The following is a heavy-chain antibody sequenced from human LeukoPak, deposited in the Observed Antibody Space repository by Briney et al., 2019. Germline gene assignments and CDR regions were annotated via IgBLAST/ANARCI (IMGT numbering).Heavy chain of an antibody. D-gene: IGHD3-22*01. Sequence: GGSLRLSCAASGFTVSSNYMSWVRQAPGKGLEWVSIIYSGGSTYCTDSVKGRFTISRDSSKNTLYLQMNSLRAEDTAVYYCARNLNYHDSSAYDYWGQGTLVTVSS. CDR2: IYSGGST. CDR1: GFTVSSNY. V-gene: IGHV3-53*01. CDR3: ARNLNYHDSSAYDY. J-gene: IGHJ4*02.